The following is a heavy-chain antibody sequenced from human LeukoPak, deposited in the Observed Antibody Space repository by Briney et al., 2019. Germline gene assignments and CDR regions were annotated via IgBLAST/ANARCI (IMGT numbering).Heavy chain of an antibody. CDR3: ARQAGDKVDY. J-gene: IGHJ4*02. Sequence: GASVKVSCKPSGYTFPSYDINWVLQATGQGLGWMGWMNPNSGNTGYAQKFQGRVTMTRNTSISTAYMELSSLRSEDTAVYYCARQAGDKVDYWGQGTLVTVSS. D-gene: IGHD5-12*01. V-gene: IGHV1-8*01. CDR2: MNPNSGNT. CDR1: GYTFPSYD.